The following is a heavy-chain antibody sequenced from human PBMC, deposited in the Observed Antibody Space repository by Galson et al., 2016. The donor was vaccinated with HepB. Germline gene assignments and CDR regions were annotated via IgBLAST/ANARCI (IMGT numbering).Heavy chain of an antibody. D-gene: IGHD6-13*01. CDR2: IAGSGWPI. CDR1: GFTFTPYF. CDR3: ARGRAADGFDS. V-gene: IGHV3-11*04. J-gene: IGHJ4*02. Sequence: SLRLSCAGSGFTFTPYFMSWVRQAPGKGLEWVSDIAGSGWPINYEESVKSRVTISSDTSKNHLSLQLNSVTPEDTAVYYCARGRAADGFDSWGRGTLVTVSS.